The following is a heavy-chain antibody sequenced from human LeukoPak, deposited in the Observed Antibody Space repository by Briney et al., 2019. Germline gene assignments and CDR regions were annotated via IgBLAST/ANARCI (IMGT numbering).Heavy chain of an antibody. Sequence: PGGSLRLSCAASGFTFSSYWMSWVRQAPGKGLEWVANIKQDGSEKYYVDSVKGRFTISRDSAKNSLYLQMNSLRAEDTAVYYCARLYDSSGYYRGHFDYWGQGTLVTVSS. V-gene: IGHV3-7*03. J-gene: IGHJ4*02. CDR1: GFTFSSYW. D-gene: IGHD3-22*01. CDR2: IKQDGSEK. CDR3: ARLYDSSGYYRGHFDY.